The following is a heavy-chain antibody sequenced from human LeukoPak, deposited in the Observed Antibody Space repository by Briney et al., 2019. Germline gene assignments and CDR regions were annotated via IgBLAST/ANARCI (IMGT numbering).Heavy chain of an antibody. D-gene: IGHD6-19*01. CDR1: GYTFTSYY. V-gene: IGHV1-2*02. J-gene: IGHJ4*02. Sequence: ASVKVSCKASGYTFTSYYMHWVRQAPGQGLEWMGWINPNSGGTNYAQKFQGRVTMTRDTSISTAYMELNSLRAEDTAVYYCAKDLLAVAGRRLHYWGQGTLVTVSS. CDR2: INPNSGGT. CDR3: AKDLLAVAGRRLHY.